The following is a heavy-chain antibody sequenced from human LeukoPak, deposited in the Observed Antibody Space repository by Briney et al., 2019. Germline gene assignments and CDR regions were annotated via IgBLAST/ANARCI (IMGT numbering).Heavy chain of an antibody. V-gene: IGHV3-7*01. CDR3: AKDVSYYDSSGYPLDY. CDR1: GLTFSNYW. D-gene: IGHD3-22*01. J-gene: IGHJ4*02. Sequence: GGSLRLSCAASGLTFSNYWMSWIRQAPGKGLEWVANIKEDGSDKYYVESVKGRFTISRDNAKNSLFLQMNSLRAEDTAVYYCAKDVSYYDSSGYPLDYWGQGTLVTVSS. CDR2: IKEDGSDK.